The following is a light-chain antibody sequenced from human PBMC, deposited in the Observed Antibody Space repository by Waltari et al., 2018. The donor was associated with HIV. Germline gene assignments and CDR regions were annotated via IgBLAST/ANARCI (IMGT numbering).Light chain of an antibody. CDR1: SSDVGGYNY. J-gene: IGLJ3*02. V-gene: IGLV2-14*01. Sequence: QSALTQPASVSGSPGQSITISCTGTSSDVGGYNYVSWYQQYPDKAPKLMIYEVSNRPSGASNRFSGSKAGNTASLTISGLQAEDEADYDCSSYTSSSTWVFGGGTKLTVL. CDR3: SSYTSSSTWV. CDR2: EVS.